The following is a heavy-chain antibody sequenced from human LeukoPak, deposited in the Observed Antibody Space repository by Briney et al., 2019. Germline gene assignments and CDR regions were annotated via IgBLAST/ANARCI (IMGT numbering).Heavy chain of an antibody. CDR2: ISAYNGNT. CDR1: GYTFTSYG. J-gene: IGHJ6*03. D-gene: IGHD3-16*02. Sequence: ASVKVSCKASGYTFTSYGISWVRQAPGQGLEWMGWISAYNGNTNYAQKLQGRVTMTTDTSTSTAYMELRSLRSDDTAVYYCARIYDYVWGSYRPPSGYYYMDVWGKGTTVTVSS. V-gene: IGHV1-18*01. CDR3: ARIYDYVWGSYRPPSGYYYMDV.